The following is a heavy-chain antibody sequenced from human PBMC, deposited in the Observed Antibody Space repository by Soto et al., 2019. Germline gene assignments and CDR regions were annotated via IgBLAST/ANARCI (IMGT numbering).Heavy chain of an antibody. CDR2: IYHSGST. J-gene: IGHJ5*02. CDR3: ARAGTDYDFWSGLVRFDP. D-gene: IGHD3-3*01. Sequence: QLQLQESGSGLLKPSQTLSLTCAVSGGSISSGGHSWSWIRQTPGKGLEWIGHIYHSGSTYYNPSLKGRVTIAVDRSKNHFSLRLSSVTAADTAVYYCARAGTDYDFWSGLVRFDPWGQGTLVTVSS. V-gene: IGHV4-30-2*01. CDR1: GGSISSGGHS.